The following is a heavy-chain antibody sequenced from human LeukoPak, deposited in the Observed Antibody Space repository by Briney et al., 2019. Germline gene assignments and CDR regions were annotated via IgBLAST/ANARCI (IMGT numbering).Heavy chain of an antibody. CDR3: AKVPGSSPPYYYGMDV. V-gene: IGHV3-23*01. J-gene: IGHJ6*02. D-gene: IGHD2-15*01. CDR1: GFTFGSYA. Sequence: PGGSLRLSCAASGFTFGSYAMSWVRQAPGKGLEWVSAISGSGGSTYSADSVKGRFIISRDNSKNTLYLQMNSLRAEDTAIYYCAKVPGSSPPYYYGMDVWGQGTTVTVSS. CDR2: ISGSGGST.